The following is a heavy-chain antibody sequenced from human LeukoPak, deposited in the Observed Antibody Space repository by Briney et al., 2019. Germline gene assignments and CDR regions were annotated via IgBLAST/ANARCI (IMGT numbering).Heavy chain of an antibody. CDR2: INHSGST. J-gene: IGHJ2*01. CDR1: GGSFSDYY. D-gene: IGHD2-15*01. CDR3: ARGVGSHWYFDL. V-gene: IGHV4-34*01. Sequence: SETLSLTCAVYGGSFSDYYWSWIRQPPGKGLEWIGEINHSGSTKYNPSLKSRVSISVDTSKNQFSLKLSSVTAADTAVYYCARGVGSHWYFDLWGRGTPVTVSS.